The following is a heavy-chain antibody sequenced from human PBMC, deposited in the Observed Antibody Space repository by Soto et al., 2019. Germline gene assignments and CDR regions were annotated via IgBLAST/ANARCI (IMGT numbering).Heavy chain of an antibody. CDR2: TYSKGGST. J-gene: IGHJ4*02. CDR3: VRDLWCFES. D-gene: IGHD2-8*02. CDR1: GFTISSYA. V-gene: IGHV3-64D*08. Sequence: EVHLVESGGGWVQPGGSLRLSCSASGFTISSYAMHWVRQAPGKGLESVSVTYSKGGSTHYADSVRGRFTIATDNSKNPLNLQMSSLRAEDTAVYYRVRDLWCFESWGQGTPVTVSS.